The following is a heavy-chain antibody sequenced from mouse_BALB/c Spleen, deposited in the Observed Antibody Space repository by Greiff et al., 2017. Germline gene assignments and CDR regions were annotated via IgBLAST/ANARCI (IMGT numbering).Heavy chain of an antibody. J-gene: IGHJ4*01. Sequence: EVHLVESGGGLVQPGGSLKLSCAASGFTFSSYTMSWVRQTPEKRLEWVAYISNGGGSTYYPDTVKGRFTISRDNAKNTLYLQMSSLKSEDTAMYYCARHGYDRGDYYAMDYWGQGTSVTVSS. CDR2: ISNGGGST. D-gene: IGHD2-14*01. CDR3: ARHGYDRGDYYAMDY. V-gene: IGHV5-12-2*01. CDR1: GFTFSSYT.